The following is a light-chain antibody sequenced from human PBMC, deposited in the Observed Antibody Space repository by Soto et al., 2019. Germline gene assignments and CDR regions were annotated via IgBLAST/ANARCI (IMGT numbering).Light chain of an antibody. Sequence: DIQMTQSPSSLSASVGDRVTITCRASQGFSNYLAWYQQKPGKVPKLLIYAASSLQSGVPSRFSGSGSGTDFTLTISSLQPEDVATYYCQQLTRYPSTFGGGTKVEIK. CDR1: QGFSNY. J-gene: IGKJ4*01. CDR2: AAS. CDR3: QQLTRYPST. V-gene: IGKV1-27*01.